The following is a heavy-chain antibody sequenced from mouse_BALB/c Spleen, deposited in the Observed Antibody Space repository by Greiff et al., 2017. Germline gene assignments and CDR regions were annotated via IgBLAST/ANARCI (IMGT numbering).Heavy chain of an antibody. Sequence: VQLQQSGAELVKPGASVKLSCTASGFNFKDTYMHWVKQRPEQGLEWIGRIDPANGNTKYDPKFQGKATITADTSSNTAYLQLSSLTSEDTAVYYCATPTGTGFAYWGEGTLVTVSA. CDR1: GFNFKDTY. CDR3: ATPTGTGFAY. J-gene: IGHJ3*01. D-gene: IGHD4-1*02. CDR2: IDPANGNT. V-gene: IGHV14-3*02.